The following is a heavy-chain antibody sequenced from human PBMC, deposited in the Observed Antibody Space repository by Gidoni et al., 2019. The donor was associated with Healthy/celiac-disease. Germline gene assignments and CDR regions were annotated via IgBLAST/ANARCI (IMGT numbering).Heavy chain of an antibody. CDR2: IFSNDEK. CDR3: ARIGPTPHYYYYGMDV. J-gene: IGHJ6*02. Sequence: QVTLKESGPVLVKPTETLTLTCTVSGFSLSNARMGVSWFRQPPGKALEWLAHIFSNDEKSYSTSLKSRLTIAKDTSKSQVVLTMTNMDPVDTATYYCARIGPTPHYYYYGMDVWGQWTTVTVSS. CDR1: GFSLSNARMG. V-gene: IGHV2-26*01.